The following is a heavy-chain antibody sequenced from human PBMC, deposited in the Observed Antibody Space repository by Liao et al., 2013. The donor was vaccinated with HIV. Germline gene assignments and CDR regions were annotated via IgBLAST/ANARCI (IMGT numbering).Heavy chain of an antibody. CDR1: GGSISSYY. CDR3: ARDHILYCSSTSCYTFAFDI. Sequence: QVQLQESGPGLVKPSETLSLTCTVSGGSISSYYWSWIRQPPGKGLEWIGFIYYSGSTNYNPSLKSRVTISVDTSKNQFSLKLSSVTAADTAVYYCARDHILYCSSTSCYTFAFDIWGQGTMVTVSS. V-gene: IGHV4-59*12. D-gene: IGHD2-2*02. CDR2: IYYSGST. J-gene: IGHJ3*02.